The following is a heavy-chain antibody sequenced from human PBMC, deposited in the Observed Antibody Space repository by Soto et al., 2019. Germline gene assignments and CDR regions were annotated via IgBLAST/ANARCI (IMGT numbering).Heavy chain of an antibody. J-gene: IGHJ6*02. CDR2: ISYDVSNK. D-gene: IGHD6-13*01. CDR1: GFTFSSYA. V-gene: IGHV3-30-3*01. Sequence: PGVTLRLPWAASGFTFSSYAMHWVRQAPGKGLELVAGISYDVSNKYYADAVKGRFTISRDNSKNTLYLQMNSLTAEDTAVYYCARESHPCPVAAAGHSYSGMVEWCQGARVKLSS. CDR3: ARESHPCPVAAAGHSYSGMVE.